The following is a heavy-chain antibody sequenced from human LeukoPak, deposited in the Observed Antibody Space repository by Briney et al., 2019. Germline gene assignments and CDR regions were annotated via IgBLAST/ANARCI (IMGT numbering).Heavy chain of an antibody. CDR1: GFTFSSYA. Sequence: PGGSLRLPCAASGFTFSSYAMHWVRQAPGKGLEWVAVISYDGSNKYYADSVKGRFTISRDNSKNTLYLQMNSLRAEDTAVYYCAREVMYYYDSSDGGDAFDIWGQGTMVTVSS. CDR3: AREVMYYYDSSDGGDAFDI. D-gene: IGHD3-22*01. CDR2: ISYDGSNK. J-gene: IGHJ3*02. V-gene: IGHV3-30-3*01.